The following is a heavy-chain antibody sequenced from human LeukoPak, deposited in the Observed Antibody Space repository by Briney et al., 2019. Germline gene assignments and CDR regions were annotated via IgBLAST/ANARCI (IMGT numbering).Heavy chain of an antibody. V-gene: IGHV3-48*03. Sequence: PGGSLRLSCAASGFTFSSYEMNWVRQAPGKGLEWDSYISSSGSTIYYADSVKGRFTISRDNAKNSLYLQMNSLRAEDTAVYYCARGDYYYDSSGYPGDYWGQGTLVTVSS. CDR3: ARGDYYYDSSGYPGDY. CDR2: ISSSGSTI. J-gene: IGHJ4*02. D-gene: IGHD3-22*01. CDR1: GFTFSSYE.